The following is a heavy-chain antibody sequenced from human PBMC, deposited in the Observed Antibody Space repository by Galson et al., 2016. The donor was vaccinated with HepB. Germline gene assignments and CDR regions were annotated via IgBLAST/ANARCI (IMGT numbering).Heavy chain of an antibody. J-gene: IGHJ6*03. CDR2: IYPGDSDT. CDR1: GYTFSDYW. D-gene: IGHD1-1*01. Sequence: QSGAEVKKPGESLQISCKGSGYTFSDYWIGWVRQMPGKGLEWMGIIYPGDSDTRYRPSFQGQVTISADKSISTVYLQWGSLKASDTAMYDCARQGQHNYYYYMDVWGKGTTVTVSS. V-gene: IGHV5-51*01. CDR3: ARQGQHNYYYYMDV.